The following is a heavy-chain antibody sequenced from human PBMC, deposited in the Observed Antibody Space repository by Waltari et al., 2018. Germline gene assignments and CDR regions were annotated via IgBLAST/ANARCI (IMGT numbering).Heavy chain of an antibody. CDR3: ARSLHVFRAAAGLFHY. Sequence: QLQLQESGPGLVMPSETLSLTCTVSDDSINRANYYWGWIRQPPGKGLEWIGSIYYTGTTSYNPSLKRRVTISLDTDKNQFSLDLNSVTAADTAVYYCARSLHVFRAAAGLFHYWGQGALVIVSS. V-gene: IGHV4-39*01. CDR1: DDSINRANYY. D-gene: IGHD6-13*01. J-gene: IGHJ4*02. CDR2: IYYTGTT.